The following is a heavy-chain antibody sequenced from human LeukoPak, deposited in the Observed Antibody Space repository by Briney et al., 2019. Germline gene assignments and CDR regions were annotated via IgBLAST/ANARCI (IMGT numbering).Heavy chain of an antibody. CDR2: IYYSGST. CDR1: GGSISSSSYH. J-gene: IGHJ4*02. Sequence: SETLSLTCTVSGGSISSSSYHWGWIRQPPGKGLEWIGSIYYSGSTYYNPSLKSRVTISVDTSKNQFSLKLSSVTAADTAVYYCASTERLDYWGQGTLVTVSS. CDR3: ASTERLDY. V-gene: IGHV4-39*01. D-gene: IGHD1-1*01.